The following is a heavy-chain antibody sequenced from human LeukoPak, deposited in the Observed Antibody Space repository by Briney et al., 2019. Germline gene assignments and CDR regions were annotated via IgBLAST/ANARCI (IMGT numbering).Heavy chain of an antibody. CDR1: GFTFSSYW. D-gene: IGHD3-22*01. J-gene: IGHJ6*02. CDR2: IKHDGSEK. V-gene: IGHV3-7*05. CDR3: ARLGVDYYDSSGYYDYYYYYYGMDV. Sequence: PGGSLRLSCAASGFTFSSYWMSYVRQAPGKRPQRVANIKHDGSEKSYVDSVKGRFTISRDNAKNSLYLQMNSLRAEDTAVYYCARLGVDYYDSSGYYDYYYYYYGMDVWGQGTTVTVSS.